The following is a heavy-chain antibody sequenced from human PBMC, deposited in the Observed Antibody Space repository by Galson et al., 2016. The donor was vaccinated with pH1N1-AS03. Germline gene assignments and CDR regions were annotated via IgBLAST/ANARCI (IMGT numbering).Heavy chain of an antibody. CDR2: IVPFSVTT. J-gene: IGHJ4*02. Sequence: SVKVSCKASTDNFVDYGISWVRQAPGQGLEWMGGIVPFSVTTGYAQKFQGRISITADESTSTAYMELSSLTSEDTAVYYCARDRYHGLPGDYYESAYWGQGTLVTVSS. CDR1: TDNFVDYG. V-gene: IGHV1-69*13. CDR3: ARDRYHGLPGDYYESAY. D-gene: IGHD3-22*01.